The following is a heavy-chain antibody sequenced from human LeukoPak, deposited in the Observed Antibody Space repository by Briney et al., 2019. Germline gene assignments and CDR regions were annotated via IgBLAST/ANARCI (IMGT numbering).Heavy chain of an antibody. D-gene: IGHD3-3*01. Sequence: SETLSLTCTVSGGSISSYYWSWIRQPPGKGPEWIGYIYYSGSTNYNPSLKSRVTISVDTSKNQFSLKLSSVTAADTAVYYCAREPPRSDYDFWSGYYSVGYFDYWGQGTLVTVSS. J-gene: IGHJ4*02. CDR1: GGSISSYY. V-gene: IGHV4-59*01. CDR2: IYYSGST. CDR3: AREPPRSDYDFWSGYYSVGYFDY.